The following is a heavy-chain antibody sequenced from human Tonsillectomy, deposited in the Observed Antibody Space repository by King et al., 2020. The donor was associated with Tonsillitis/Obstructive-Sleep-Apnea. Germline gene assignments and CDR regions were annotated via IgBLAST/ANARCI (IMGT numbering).Heavy chain of an antibody. J-gene: IGHJ4*02. CDR1: GFTFDNFG. CDR3: ARDLLGVENNYYVSGSPDY. D-gene: IGHD3-10*01. CDR2: INLCCGST. Sequence: VQLVEAGGRVVRPGGSLRLSCAASGFTFDNFGMSLVLQAPGKGLEWVSGINLCCGSTGYVDSVKGRLTISRDNAKKSRYLQMNSLRAEDTALYYCARDLLGVENNYYVSGSPDYWGQGTLVTVSS. V-gene: IGHV3-20*04.